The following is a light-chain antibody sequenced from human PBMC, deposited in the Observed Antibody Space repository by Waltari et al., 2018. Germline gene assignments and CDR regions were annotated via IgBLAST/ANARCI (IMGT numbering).Light chain of an antibody. CDR3: QQYGDSPLT. Sequence: EIVLTQSLGPLSLSPWERATLSCRAGQSVRSTYLAWYQQKPGQPPRPRIYGASNRATSIPDRFSGSESGTDFILTISRLEPDDFAVYFCQQYGDSPLTSGGGTNVEIK. V-gene: IGKV3-20*01. J-gene: IGKJ4*01. CDR1: QSVRSTY. CDR2: GAS.